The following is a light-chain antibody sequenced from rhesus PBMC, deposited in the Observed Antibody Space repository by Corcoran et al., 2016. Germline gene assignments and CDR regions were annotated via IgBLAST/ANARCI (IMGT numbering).Light chain of an antibody. CDR1: SSDVGAYDY. CDR3: GSYAGNNAFI. Sequence: QAALTQPPSVSGSPGQSVTISCTGTSSDVGAYDYVSWYQHSPGTAPELMIYEVTERPSGVSDRFSGSKSGNTASLPISGLQPEDEADYFCGSYAGNNAFIFGSGTRLTVL. CDR2: EVT. V-gene: IGLV2-23*02. J-gene: IGLJ1*01.